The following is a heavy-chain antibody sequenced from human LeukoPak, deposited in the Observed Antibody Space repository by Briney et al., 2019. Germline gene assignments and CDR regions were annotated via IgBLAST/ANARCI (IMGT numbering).Heavy chain of an antibody. D-gene: IGHD1-1*01. CDR2: ISWDGGST. CDR3: ATDNEY. J-gene: IGHJ4*02. V-gene: IGHV3-43D*04. Sequence: GGSLRLSCAASGFTFDDYAMHWVRQAPGKGLEWVSLISWDGGSTYYADSVKGRFTISRDNSKNSLYLQMSSLRAEDTALYYCATDNEYWGQGTLVTVSS. CDR1: GFTFDDYA.